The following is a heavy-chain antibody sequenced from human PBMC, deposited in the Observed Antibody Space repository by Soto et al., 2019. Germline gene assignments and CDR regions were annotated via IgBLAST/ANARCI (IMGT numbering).Heavy chain of an antibody. CDR2: IVVGSGNT. CDR3: AAYRTYCGGDCYVD. CDR1: GFTFTSSA. D-gene: IGHD2-21*01. Sequence: QMQLVQSGPEVKKPGTSVKVSCKASGFTFTSSAVQWVRQARGQRLEWIGWIVVGSGNTNYAQKFQERVTITRDMSTTTAYLELSSLRSEDTAVYYCAAYRTYCGGDCYVDWGQGTLVTVSS. V-gene: IGHV1-58*01. J-gene: IGHJ4*02.